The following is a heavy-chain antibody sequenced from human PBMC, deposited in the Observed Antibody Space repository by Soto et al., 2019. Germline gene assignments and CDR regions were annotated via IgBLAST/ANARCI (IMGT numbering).Heavy chain of an antibody. CDR3: ARLGYCSSTSCYSSSSVP. CDR2: ISGSGGST. Sequence: WGSLRLSCAASGFTFSSYAMSWVRQAPGKGLEWVSAISGSGGSTYYADSVKGRFTISRDNAKNTLYPQMNSLRAEDTAVYYCARLGYCSSTSCYSSSSVPCGPGTL. CDR1: GFTFSSYA. D-gene: IGHD2-2*01. V-gene: IGHV3-23*01. J-gene: IGHJ5*02.